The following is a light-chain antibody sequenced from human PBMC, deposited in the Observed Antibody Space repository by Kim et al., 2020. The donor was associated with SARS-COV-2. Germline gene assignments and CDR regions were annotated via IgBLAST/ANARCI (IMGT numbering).Light chain of an antibody. J-gene: IGKJ1*01. V-gene: IGKV1-9*01. CDR3: QQRNSYPWT. Sequence: DIQLTQSPSFLSASVGDRVTITCRASQGISSYLAWYQQKPGKAPKLLIYAASTLQSGVPSRFSGSGSGTEFTLTISSLQPEDFATYYCQQRNSYPWTFGQGTKVDIK. CDR2: AAS. CDR1: QGISSY.